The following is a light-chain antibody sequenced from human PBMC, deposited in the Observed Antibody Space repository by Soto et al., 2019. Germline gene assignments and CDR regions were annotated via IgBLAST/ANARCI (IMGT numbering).Light chain of an antibody. J-gene: IGLJ3*02. CDR3: SSFTDTGTVM. CDR2: DVS. V-gene: IGLV2-14*03. CDR1: SSDVGAYHS. Sequence: QSVLTQPASVSGSPGQSFTISCTGTSSDVGAYHSVSWYQQHPGKAPKLIIFDVSNRPSGVSNRFSGSKSGNTASLTISGLQAEDEADYYCSSFTDTGTVMFGGGTKLTDL.